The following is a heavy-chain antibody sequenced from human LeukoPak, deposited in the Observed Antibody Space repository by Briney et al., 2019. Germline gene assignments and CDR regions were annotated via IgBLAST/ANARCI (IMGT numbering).Heavy chain of an antibody. J-gene: IGHJ6*02. CDR2: ISSSSSTI. Sequence: GGSLRLSCAASGFTFSSYAMSWVRQAPGKGLEWVSYISSSSSTIYYADSVKGRFTISRDNAKNSLYLQMNSLRAEDTAVYYCARDLVGGPTYYYGMDVWGQGTTVTVSS. V-gene: IGHV3-48*04. CDR1: GFTFSSYA. CDR3: ARDLVGGPTYYYGMDV. D-gene: IGHD3-16*01.